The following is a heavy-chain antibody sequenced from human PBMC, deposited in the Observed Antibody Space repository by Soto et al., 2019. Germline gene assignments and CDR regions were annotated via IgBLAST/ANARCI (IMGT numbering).Heavy chain of an antibody. CDR1: GFTFSSYA. CDR2: ISGSGGST. J-gene: IGHJ6*02. CDR3: AKDQNDSTPRDYYYYGMDV. V-gene: IGHV3-23*01. D-gene: IGHD3-3*01. Sequence: PGGSLRLSCAASGFTFSSYAMSWVRQAPGKGLEWVSAISGSGGSTYYADSVKGRFTISRDNSKNTLYLQMNSLRAEDTAVYYCAKDQNDSTPRDYYYYGMDVWGQGTTVTVSS.